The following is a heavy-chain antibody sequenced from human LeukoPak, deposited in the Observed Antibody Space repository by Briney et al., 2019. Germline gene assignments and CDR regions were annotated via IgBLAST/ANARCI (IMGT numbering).Heavy chain of an antibody. J-gene: IGHJ4*02. D-gene: IGHD6-13*01. Sequence: GGSLRLSCAASGFTFSSYAMSWVRQAPGKGLEWVSAISGGGDSTYFADSVKGRFTISRDDSKNTLYLQMNTLGAEDTAVYYCAKGSSSWYPFDYWGQGTLVTVSS. CDR2: ISGGGDST. CDR1: GFTFSSYA. V-gene: IGHV3-23*01. CDR3: AKGSSSWYPFDY.